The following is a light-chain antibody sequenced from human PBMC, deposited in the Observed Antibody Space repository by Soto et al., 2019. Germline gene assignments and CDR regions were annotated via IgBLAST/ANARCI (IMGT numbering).Light chain of an antibody. J-gene: IGKJ1*01. V-gene: IGKV3-15*01. CDR2: GAS. Sequence: EIVMTQSPATLSVSPWERATLSWKASQSVSSNLAWYQQKPGQAPRLLIYGASTRATGIPARFSGSGSGTEFTLPISSLQSEDFAVYYCQQYNNSPQTFGQGTKVDIK. CDR1: QSVSSN. CDR3: QQYNNSPQT.